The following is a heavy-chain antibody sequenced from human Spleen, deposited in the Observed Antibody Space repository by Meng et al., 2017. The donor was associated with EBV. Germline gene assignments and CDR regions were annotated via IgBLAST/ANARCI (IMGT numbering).Heavy chain of an antibody. D-gene: IGHD3-10*01. Sequence: SGGGLAKPGGSLSLSCAPSGFTFSSHDMSWVRQAPGRGLEWVSIINTYSTYKYYADSVKGRFTISRDNAKNSLYLQMSGLKAEDTAVYYCARGSIFYGSGKNFDSWGQGTLVTVSS. J-gene: IGHJ4*02. CDR3: ARGSIFYGSGKNFDS. CDR1: GFTFSSHD. V-gene: IGHV3-21*01. CDR2: INTYSTYK.